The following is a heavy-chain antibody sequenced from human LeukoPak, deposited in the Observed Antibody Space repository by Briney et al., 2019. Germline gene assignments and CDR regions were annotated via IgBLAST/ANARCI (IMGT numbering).Heavy chain of an antibody. J-gene: IGHJ4*02. V-gene: IGHV3-23*01. D-gene: IGHD6-19*01. CDR1: GFTFSSYA. CDR2: ISGSGGST. CDR3: ATSRQWLVRYFDY. Sequence: GRSLRLSCAASGFTFSSYAMSWVRQAPGKGLEWVAAISGSGGSTYYADSVKGRFTISGDNSKNTLYLQMKSLRAEDAAVYYCATSRQWLVRYFDYWGQGTLATVSS.